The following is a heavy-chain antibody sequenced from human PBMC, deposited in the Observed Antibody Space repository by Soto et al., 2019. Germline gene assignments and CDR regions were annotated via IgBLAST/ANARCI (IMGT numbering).Heavy chain of an antibody. J-gene: IGHJ4*02. Sequence: QLQLQESSSGLVKPSQTLSLTCAVSGGSSSGGYSWSWIRQPPGKGLEWIGYIYHSGSTYYNPSLKSRVTISVDRSKNQFSLKLSSVTAADTAVYYCARFGADYGLDYWGQGTLVTVSS. D-gene: IGHD4-17*01. CDR2: IYHSGST. V-gene: IGHV4-30-2*01. CDR3: ARFGADYGLDY. CDR1: GGSSSGGYS.